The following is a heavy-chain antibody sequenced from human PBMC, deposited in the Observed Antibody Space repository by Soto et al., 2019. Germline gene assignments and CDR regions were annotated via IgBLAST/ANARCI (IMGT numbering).Heavy chain of an antibody. D-gene: IGHD2-2*01. J-gene: IGHJ4*02. CDR1: GFTFSSYG. V-gene: IGHV3-30*18. Sequence: SLRLSCAASGFTFSSYGMHWVRQAPGKGLEWVAVISYDGSNKYYADSVKGRFTISRDNSKNTLYLQMNSLRAEDTAVYYCAKDRRGYCSSTSCPYFDYWGQGTLVTVSS. CDR3: AKDRRGYCSSTSCPYFDY. CDR2: ISYDGSNK.